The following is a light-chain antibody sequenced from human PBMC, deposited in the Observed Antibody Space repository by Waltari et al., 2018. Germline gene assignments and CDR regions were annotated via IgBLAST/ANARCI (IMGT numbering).Light chain of an antibody. CDR3: QQYRTPPWT. Sequence: DIQMTQSPSTMSASVGDRVTITCRASENINNWLAWYQQKPGNAPKLLIQRASTLESGVSSRFSGSGSGTEFTLTISSLQPDDFATYSCQQYRTPPWTFGQGTKVEI. CDR1: ENINNW. CDR2: RAS. J-gene: IGKJ1*01. V-gene: IGKV1-5*03.